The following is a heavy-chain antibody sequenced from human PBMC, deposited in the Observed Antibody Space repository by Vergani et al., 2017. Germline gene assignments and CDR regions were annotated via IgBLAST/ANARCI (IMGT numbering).Heavy chain of an antibody. V-gene: IGHV3-30*02. Sequence: QVQLVESGGGVVQPGGPLRLSGVASGFSVGNSGMHWFGRTPGKGLEWVAFIQYDGSDIFYADFVEGRFTISRDNSKNSLYLQMRSLRFDDTAVYYCANEGSANRIRGWLDHWGQGALVTVSS. J-gene: IGHJ4*02. D-gene: IGHD3-10*01. CDR1: GFSVGNSG. CDR2: IQYDGSDI. CDR3: ANEGSANRIRGWLDH.